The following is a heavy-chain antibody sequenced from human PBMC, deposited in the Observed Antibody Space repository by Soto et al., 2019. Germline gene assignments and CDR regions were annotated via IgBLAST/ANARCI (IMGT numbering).Heavy chain of an antibody. CDR3: AGPTVTPHYGMDV. D-gene: IGHD4-17*01. CDR1: GFTFSAYY. CDR2: ISSSGSTI. J-gene: IGHJ6*02. V-gene: IGHV3-11*01. Sequence: QVQLVESGEGLVKPGGSLRLSCAASGFTFSAYYMSWFRQAPGKGLEWVSYISSSGSTIYYADSVQGRFTISRDNTKNSLYLQMNSLRAEDTAVYYCAGPTVTPHYGMDVWGQVTTVTVSS.